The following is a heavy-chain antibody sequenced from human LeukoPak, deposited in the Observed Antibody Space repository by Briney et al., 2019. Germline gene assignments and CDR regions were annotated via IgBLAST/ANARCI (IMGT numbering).Heavy chain of an antibody. J-gene: IGHJ4*02. D-gene: IGHD2-2*01. CDR1: GYTFTGYY. V-gene: IGHV1-2*02. CDR3: ARLGDWVVVPAALPMDY. Sequence: GASVKVSCKASGYTFTGYYMHWVRQAPGRGLEWMGWINPNSGGTNYAQKFQGGVTMTRDTSISTAYMELSRLRSDDTAVYYCARLGDWVVVPAALPMDYWGQGTLVTVSS. CDR2: INPNSGGT.